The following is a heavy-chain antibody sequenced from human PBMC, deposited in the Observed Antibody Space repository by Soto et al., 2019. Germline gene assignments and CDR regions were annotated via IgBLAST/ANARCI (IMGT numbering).Heavy chain of an antibody. J-gene: IGHJ4*02. CDR3: AKENGYSSSWFEFDY. D-gene: IGHD6-13*01. CDR1: GFTFSNYG. V-gene: IGHV3-33*06. Sequence: GGSLRLSCEASGFTFSNYGMHWVRQAPGKGLEWVAVIWYDGSKKYYADSVKGRFTISRDNSKNTLYLQMNSLRAEDTAVYYCAKENGYSSSWFEFDYWGQGTLVTVSS. CDR2: IWYDGSKK.